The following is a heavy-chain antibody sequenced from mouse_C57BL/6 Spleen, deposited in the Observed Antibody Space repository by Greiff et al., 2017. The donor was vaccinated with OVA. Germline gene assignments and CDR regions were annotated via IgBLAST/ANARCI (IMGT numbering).Heavy chain of an antibody. Sequence: QVQLQQPGAELVKPGASVKMSCKASGYTFTSYWITWVKQRPGQGLEWIGDIYPGSGSTNYNEKFKSKATLTVDTSSSTAYMQLSSLTSEDSAVYYCARSGDDYDEGAWFAYWGQGTLVTVSA. CDR3: ARSGDDYDEGAWFAY. D-gene: IGHD2-4*01. CDR2: IYPGSGST. V-gene: IGHV1-55*01. J-gene: IGHJ3*01. CDR1: GYTFTSYW.